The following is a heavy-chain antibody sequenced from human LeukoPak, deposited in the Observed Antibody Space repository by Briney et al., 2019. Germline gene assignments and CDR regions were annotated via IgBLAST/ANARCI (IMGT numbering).Heavy chain of an antibody. D-gene: IGHD4-17*01. CDR3: ARDAAHDYGDYGVAFDI. Sequence: GGSLRLSCAASGFTFSSYWMSWVRQAPGKGLEWVANIKQDGSEKYYVDSVKGRFTISRDNAKNSLYLQMNSLRAEDTAVYYCARDAAHDYGDYGVAFDIWGQGTMVTVSS. V-gene: IGHV3-7*01. CDR1: GFTFSSYW. CDR2: IKQDGSEK. J-gene: IGHJ3*02.